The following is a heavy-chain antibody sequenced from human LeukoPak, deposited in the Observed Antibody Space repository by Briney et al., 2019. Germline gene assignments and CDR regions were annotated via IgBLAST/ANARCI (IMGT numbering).Heavy chain of an antibody. CDR2: INPNSGGT. J-gene: IGHJ3*02. CDR1: GYTFTGYY. CDR3: ARGGDDGTPYAFDI. D-gene: IGHD1-7*01. V-gene: IGHV1-2*02. Sequence: ASVKVSCKASGYTFTGYYMHWVRQAPGQGLGWMGWINPNSGGTNYAQKFQGRVTMTRDTSISTAYMELSRLRSDDTAVYYCARGGDDGTPYAFDIWGQGTMVTVSS.